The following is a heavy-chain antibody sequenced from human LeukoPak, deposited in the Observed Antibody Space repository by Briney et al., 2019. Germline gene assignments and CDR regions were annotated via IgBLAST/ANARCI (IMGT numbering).Heavy chain of an antibody. CDR1: GDSISHGTHY. J-gene: IGHJ5*02. V-gene: IGHV4-61*02. Sequence: NPSETLSLTCSVSGDSISHGTHYWSWIRQSAGQGLEWIVRVYITGVTNYNPSLKTRVTISVDPSLNQFSLNLTSVTPADTAVYYCAREFLASRRNWVDPWGQGTLVTVSS. CDR2: VYITGVT. D-gene: IGHD6-6*01. CDR3: AREFLASRRNWVDP.